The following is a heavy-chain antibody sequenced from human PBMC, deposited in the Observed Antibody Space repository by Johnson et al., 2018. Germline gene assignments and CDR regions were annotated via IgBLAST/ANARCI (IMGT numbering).Heavy chain of an antibody. CDR3: VTDWATGRAIRAFDV. V-gene: IGHV3-15*07. CDR2: IKTNQDGGAT. D-gene: IGHD1-1*01. Sequence: VQLQESGGGLVKPGGSLRLSCAASGFTFSVAWMTWVRQAPGKGLERVGLIKTNQDGGATEYAAAVKGRFIISRDDSKSTVFLQMNSLKAEDTGIYYCVTDWATGRAIRAFDVWGQGTMVTVSS. J-gene: IGHJ3*01. CDR1: GFTFSVAW.